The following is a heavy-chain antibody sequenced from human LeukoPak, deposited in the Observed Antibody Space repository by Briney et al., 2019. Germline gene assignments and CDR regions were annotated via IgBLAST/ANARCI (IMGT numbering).Heavy chain of an antibody. V-gene: IGHV4-39*01. J-gene: IGHJ4*02. CDR1: GGSIGSSSYY. D-gene: IGHD1-26*01. CDR3: ARPEVGATRGLDY. CDR2: SYYSGST. Sequence: SETLSLTCTVSGGSIGSSSYYWGWIRQPPGKGLEWIGSSYYSGSTYYNPSRKSRVTISVDTSKNQFSLKLSSVTAADTAVYYCARPEVGATRGLDYWGQGTLVTVSS.